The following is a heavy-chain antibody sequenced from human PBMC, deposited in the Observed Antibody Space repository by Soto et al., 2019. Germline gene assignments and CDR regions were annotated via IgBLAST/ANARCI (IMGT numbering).Heavy chain of an antibody. D-gene: IGHD3-10*01. J-gene: IGHJ6*02. CDR3: AKPSLRITMVRGVTRYGMDV. Sequence: EVQLLESGGGLVQPGGSLRLSCAASGFTFSSYAMSWVRQAPGKGLEWVSAISGSGRSTYYADSVKGLFTISRDNSNNTLYLQMNSLRAEDTAVYYCAKPSLRITMVRGVTRYGMDVWGQGTTVTVSS. V-gene: IGHV3-23*01. CDR1: GFTFSSYA. CDR2: ISGSGRST.